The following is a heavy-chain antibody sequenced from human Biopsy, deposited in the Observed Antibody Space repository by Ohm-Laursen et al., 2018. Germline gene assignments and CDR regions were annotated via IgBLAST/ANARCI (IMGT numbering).Heavy chain of an antibody. D-gene: IGHD6-19*01. J-gene: IGHJ4*02. CDR1: GDSVSSGSFY. CDR3: ARGMRSSGWPYFDS. Sequence: SDTLSLTCTVSGDSVSSGSFYWPWLRQPPGRGLEYIGYIYDRGSTANYNPSLESRVTMSVDMPKNQFSLKLSSVTAADTAIYYCARGMRSSGWPYFDSWGQGTLVTVSS. CDR2: IYDRGSTA. V-gene: IGHV4-61*01.